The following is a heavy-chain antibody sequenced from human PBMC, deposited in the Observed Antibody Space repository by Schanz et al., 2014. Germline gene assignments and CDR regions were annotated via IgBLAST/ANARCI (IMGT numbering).Heavy chain of an antibody. CDR3: ASGVHVSSLQKGLQF. V-gene: IGHV3-30*19. CDR1: GFIFSSYG. D-gene: IGHD3-10*01. CDR2: ISYDGRNK. J-gene: IGHJ1*01. Sequence: QVQLLQFGGGVVQPGRSLRLSCAASGFIFSSYGLHWVRQAPGKGLEWVAVISYDGRNKYYADSVKGRDTISRDNAKNSVSLQMRRLRVEDTAVYYCASGVHVSSLQKGLQFWGRGTLVIVSS.